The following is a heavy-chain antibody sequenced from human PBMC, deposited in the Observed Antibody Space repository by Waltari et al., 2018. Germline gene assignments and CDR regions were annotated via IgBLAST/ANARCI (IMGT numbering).Heavy chain of an antibody. D-gene: IGHD3-22*01. J-gene: IGHJ4*02. CDR2: SSGRGGRT. Sequence: EVQLLESGGGLVQPGGSLRLSCAASGFTFSSYAMSWVRQAPGKGLEWVSASSGRGGRTDYADSVKGRFTISRDNSKNTLYLQMNSLRAEDTAVYYCAKDWDDPLITYYYDSSGSLPHYWGQGTLVTVSS. CDR3: AKDWDDPLITYYYDSSGSLPHY. CDR1: GFTFSSYA. V-gene: IGHV3-23*01.